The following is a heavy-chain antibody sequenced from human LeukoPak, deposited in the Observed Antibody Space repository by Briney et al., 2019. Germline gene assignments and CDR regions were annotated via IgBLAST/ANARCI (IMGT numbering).Heavy chain of an antibody. J-gene: IGHJ4*02. CDR2: INPNSGGT. V-gene: IGHV1-2*02. CDR1: GYTFTGYY. D-gene: IGHD3-10*01. CDR3: ARGYYGSGSYYGIDY. Sequence: ASVKVSCKASGYTFTGYYMHWVRQAPGQGLEWMGWINPNSGGTNYAQKFQGRVTMTRDTSISTAYMELSRLRSDDTAVYYCARGYYGSGSYYGIDYWGQGTLVTVSS.